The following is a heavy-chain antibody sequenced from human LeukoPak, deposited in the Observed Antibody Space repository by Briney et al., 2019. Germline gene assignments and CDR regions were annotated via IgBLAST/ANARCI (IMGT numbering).Heavy chain of an antibody. Sequence: GGSLRLSCAGSGFTFSDFWMTWARQTPGKGLEWVANIKEDGTEKNLVDSVKGRFTISRDNTKNTLYLQMNSLRAEDTAVYYCAKDYGSGSYSFDYWGQGTLVTVSS. V-gene: IGHV3-7*01. CDR1: GFTFSDFW. CDR3: AKDYGSGSYSFDY. CDR2: IKEDGTEK. D-gene: IGHD3-10*01. J-gene: IGHJ4*02.